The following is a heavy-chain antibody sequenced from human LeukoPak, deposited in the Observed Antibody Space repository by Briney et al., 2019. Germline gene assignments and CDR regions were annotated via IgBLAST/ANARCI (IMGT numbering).Heavy chain of an antibody. CDR3: ASLGFPGYYYYYMGV. V-gene: IGHV4-34*01. CDR1: GGSFSGYY. CDR2: INHSGST. Sequence: PSETLSLTCAVYGGSFSGYYWSWIRQPPGKGLEWIGEINHSGSTNYNPSLKSRVTISVDTSKNQFSLKLSSVTAADTAVYYCASLGFPGYYYYYMGVWGKGTTVTVSS. J-gene: IGHJ6*03.